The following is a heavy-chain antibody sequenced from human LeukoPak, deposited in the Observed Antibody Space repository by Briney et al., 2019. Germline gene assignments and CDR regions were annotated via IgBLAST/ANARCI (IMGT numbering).Heavy chain of an antibody. CDR3: AREPYSSSWKGLIDY. J-gene: IGHJ4*02. V-gene: IGHV4-59*01. D-gene: IGHD6-13*01. CDR1: GGSISSYY. Sequence: SETLSLTCTVSGGSISSYYWSWIRQPPGKGLEWIGYIYYSGSTNYNPSLKSRVTISVDTSKNQFSLKLSSVAAADTAVYYCAREPYSSSWKGLIDYWGQGTLVTVSS. CDR2: IYYSGST.